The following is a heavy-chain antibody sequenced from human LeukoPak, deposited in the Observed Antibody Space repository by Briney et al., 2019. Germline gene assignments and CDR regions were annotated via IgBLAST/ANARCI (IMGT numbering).Heavy chain of an antibody. J-gene: IGHJ4*02. CDR1: GYTFTSYG. V-gene: IGHV1-8*02. D-gene: IGHD3-16*02. Sequence: ASVKVSCKASGYTFTSYGISWVRQATGQGLEWMGWMNPNSGNTGYAQKFQGRVTMTRNTSISTAYMELSSLRSEDTAVYYCARAGPYYVWGSYRYTGGYYFDYWGQGTLVTVSS. CDR3: ARAGPYYVWGSYRYTGGYYFDY. CDR2: MNPNSGNT.